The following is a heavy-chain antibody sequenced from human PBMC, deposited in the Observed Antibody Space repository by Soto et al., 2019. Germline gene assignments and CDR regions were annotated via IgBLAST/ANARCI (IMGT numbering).Heavy chain of an antibody. J-gene: IGHJ4*02. CDR3: ARGGNGRLFRVHDY. CDR1: GGSFSGYY. D-gene: IGHD3-22*01. Sequence: SETLSLTCAVYGGSFSGYYWSWIRQPPGKGLEWIGEINHSGSTNYNPSPKSRVTISVDTSKNQFSLKLSSVTAVDTAVYYCARGGNGRLFRVHDYWGQGTMVTVSS. V-gene: IGHV4-34*01. CDR2: INHSGST.